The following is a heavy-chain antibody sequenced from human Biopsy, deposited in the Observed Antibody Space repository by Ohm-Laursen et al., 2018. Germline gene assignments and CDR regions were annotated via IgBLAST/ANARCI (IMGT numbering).Heavy chain of an antibody. CDR1: GFPFHNYA. J-gene: IGHJ4*02. Sequence: SLRLSCSASGFPFHNYAMNWVRQAPRKGLEWVSGINAPGGKTSYADSVKGRFTISRDISKNALYLHMNSLRAEDRGVYYCVRGLADGVHLNWGQGTLVAVSS. V-gene: IGHV3-23*01. D-gene: IGHD4-17*01. CDR3: VRGLADGVHLN. CDR2: INAPGGKT.